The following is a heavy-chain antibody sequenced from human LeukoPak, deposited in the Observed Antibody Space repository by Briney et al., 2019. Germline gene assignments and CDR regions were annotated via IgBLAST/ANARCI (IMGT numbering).Heavy chain of an antibody. V-gene: IGHV1-2*02. CDR2: INPNSGGT. D-gene: IGHD6-19*01. Sequence: ASVTVSFKASGYTFTGYYMHWVRQAPGQGLEWMGWINPNSGGTDYAQKFQGRVTMTRDTSISTAYMELSRLRSDDTAVYYCARASSGWYYFDYWGQGTLVTVSS. J-gene: IGHJ4*02. CDR3: ARASSGWYYFDY. CDR1: GYTFTGYY.